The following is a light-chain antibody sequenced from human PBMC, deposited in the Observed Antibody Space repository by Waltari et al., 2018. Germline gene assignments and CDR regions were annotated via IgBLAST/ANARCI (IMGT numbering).Light chain of an antibody. J-gene: IGKJ4*02. CDR1: QSISSW. CDR2: KAS. Sequence: DIQMTQSPSTLSASVGDSATITCRASQSISSWLAWYQQKPGKAPKLLIYKASNLESGVPSRFSGGGSGTEFTLTINSLQPDDFATYYCQHYDSYSATFGRGTKVEIK. CDR3: QHYDSYSAT. V-gene: IGKV1-5*03.